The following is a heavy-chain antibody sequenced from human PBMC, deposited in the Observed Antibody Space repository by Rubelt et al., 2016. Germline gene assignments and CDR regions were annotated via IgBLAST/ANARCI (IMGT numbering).Heavy chain of an antibody. J-gene: IGHJ5*02. CDR3: TRLSPGKRVSSRESWFDP. CDR2: IYYSGST. V-gene: IGHV4-39*01. Sequence: QLQLQESGPGLVKPSETLSLTCTVSGGSISSSSYYWGWIRQPPGKGLEWIGSIYYSGSTYYNPSPKSRVTISVDRSKNQFFLKLSSVTAADTAVYYCTRLSPGKRVSSRESWFDPWGQGTLVTVSS. CDR1: GGSISSSSYY. D-gene: IGHD6-13*01.